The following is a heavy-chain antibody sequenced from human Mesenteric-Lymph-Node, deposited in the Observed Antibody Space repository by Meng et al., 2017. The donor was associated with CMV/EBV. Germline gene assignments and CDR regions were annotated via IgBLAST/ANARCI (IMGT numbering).Heavy chain of an antibody. V-gene: IGHV1-2*02. Sequence: ASVKVSCKTSGYTFATYDINWVRQAPGQGLEWMGWINPNSGGTNYAQKFQGRVTMTRDTSISTAYMELSRLRSDDTAVYYCARYPDASDCSSTSCPDAFDIWGQGTMVTVSS. CDR3: ARYPDASDCSSTSCPDAFDI. CDR2: INPNSGGT. CDR1: GYTFATYD. J-gene: IGHJ3*02. D-gene: IGHD2-2*01.